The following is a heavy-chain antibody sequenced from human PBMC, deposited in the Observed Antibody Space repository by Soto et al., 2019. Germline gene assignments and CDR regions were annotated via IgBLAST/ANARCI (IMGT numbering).Heavy chain of an antibody. D-gene: IGHD2-15*01. CDR3: ARDEDGGNPNWFDP. J-gene: IGHJ5*02. CDR1: GGSISSGDYY. CDR2: IYYSGST. V-gene: IGHV4-30-4*01. Sequence: SETLSLTCTVSGGSISSGDYYWSWIRQPPGKGLEWIGYIYYSGSTYYNPSLKSRVTISVDTSKNQFSLKLSSVTAADTAVYYCARDEDGGNPNWFDPCGQGTLVPVSS.